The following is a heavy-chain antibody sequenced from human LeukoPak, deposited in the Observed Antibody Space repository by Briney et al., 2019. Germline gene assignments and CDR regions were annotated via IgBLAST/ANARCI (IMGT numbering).Heavy chain of an antibody. Sequence: SETLSLTCTISGGSLGSNYWSWIRKPPGKGLEWIGYIYYSGSTNYNPSLKSRVTISVDTSKNQFSLKLSSVTAADTAVYYCARDGSGYDFGGLDYWGQGTLVTVSS. CDR3: ARDGSGYDFGGLDY. D-gene: IGHD5-12*01. J-gene: IGHJ4*02. CDR2: IYYSGST. V-gene: IGHV4-59*01. CDR1: GGSLGSNY.